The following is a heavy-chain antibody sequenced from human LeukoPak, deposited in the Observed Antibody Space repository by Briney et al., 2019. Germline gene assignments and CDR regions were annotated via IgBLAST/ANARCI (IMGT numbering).Heavy chain of an antibody. CDR1: GFTFSSYA. J-gene: IGHJ3*02. V-gene: IGHV3-23*01. CDR3: ARKYSSSWSYAFDI. CDR2: ISGSGGST. D-gene: IGHD6-13*01. Sequence: GGSLRLSCAASGFTFSSYAMSWVRQAPGKGLEWVSAISGSGGSTYYADSVKGRFTISRDNSKNTLYLQMNSLRSEDTAVYYCARKYSSSWSYAFDIWGQGTMVTVSS.